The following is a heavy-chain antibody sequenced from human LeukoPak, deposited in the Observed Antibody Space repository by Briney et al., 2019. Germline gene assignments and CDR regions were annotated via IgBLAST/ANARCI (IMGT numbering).Heavy chain of an antibody. J-gene: IGHJ6*04. CDR3: AELGITMIGGV. Sequence: GGSLRLSCAASEFTFSSYTMNWVRQAPGKGLEWVSSISSGSTYIYYADSVKGRFTISRDNAKNSLYLQMNSLRAEDTAVYYCAELGITMIGGVWGKGTTVTISS. D-gene: IGHD3-10*02. CDR1: EFTFSSYT. CDR2: ISSGSTYI. V-gene: IGHV3-21*01.